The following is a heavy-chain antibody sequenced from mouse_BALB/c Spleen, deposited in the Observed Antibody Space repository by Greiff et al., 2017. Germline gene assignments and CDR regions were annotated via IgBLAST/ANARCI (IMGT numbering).Heavy chain of an antibody. V-gene: IGHV5-9-3*01. J-gene: IGHJ2*01. CDR2: ISSGGSYT. Sequence: EVHLVESGGGLVKPGGSLKLSCAASGFTFSSYAMSWVRQTPEKRLEWVATISSGGSYTYYPDSVKGRFTISRDNAKNTLYLQMSSLRSEDTAMYYCARRGTTGVADYWGQGTTLTVSS. D-gene: IGHD1-1*01. CDR3: ARRGTTGVADY. CDR1: GFTFSSYA.